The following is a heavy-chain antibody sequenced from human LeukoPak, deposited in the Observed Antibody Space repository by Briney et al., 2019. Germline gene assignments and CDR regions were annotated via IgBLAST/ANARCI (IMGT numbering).Heavy chain of an antibody. V-gene: IGHV3-11*01. CDR1: EFSFSDYY. D-gene: IGHD6-13*01. CDR3: ARAGYSRPYYFDF. CDR2: ISSSGSTI. J-gene: IGHJ4*02. Sequence: KPGGSLRLSCAASEFSFSDYYMSWLRQAPGKGLEWVSSISSSGSTIYYADSVKGRFTISRDNAMNSLYLQMNSLRVEDTAVYYCARAGYSRPYYFDFWGQGTLVTVSS.